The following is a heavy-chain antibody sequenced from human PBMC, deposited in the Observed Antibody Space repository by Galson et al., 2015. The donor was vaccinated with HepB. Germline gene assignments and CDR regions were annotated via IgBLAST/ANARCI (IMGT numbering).Heavy chain of an antibody. D-gene: IGHD4-17*01. J-gene: IGHJ3*02. CDR3: TTDLLYGDAFDI. Sequence: SLRLSCAAAGFTFSNAWMNWVRQAPGKGLEWVGRIKSKTDGGTTDYAAPVKGRFTISRDDSKNTLYLQMNSLKTEDTAVYYCTTDLLYGDAFDIWGQGTMVTVSS. CDR2: IKSKTDGGTT. V-gene: IGHV3-15*07. CDR1: GFTFSNAW.